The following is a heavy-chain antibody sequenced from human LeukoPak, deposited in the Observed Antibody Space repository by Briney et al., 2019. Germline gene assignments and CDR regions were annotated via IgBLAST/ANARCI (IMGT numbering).Heavy chain of an antibody. J-gene: IGHJ4*02. CDR3: ARGKAFWSGPDDY. CDR2: IIPILGIA. CDR1: GGTFSSYT. Sequence: EASVKVSCKASGGTFSSYTISWVRQAPGQGLEWMGRIIPILGIANYAQKFQGRVTITVDKSTSTAYMELSSLRSEDTAVYYCARGKAFWSGPDDYWGQGTLVTVSS. D-gene: IGHD3-3*01. V-gene: IGHV1-69*02.